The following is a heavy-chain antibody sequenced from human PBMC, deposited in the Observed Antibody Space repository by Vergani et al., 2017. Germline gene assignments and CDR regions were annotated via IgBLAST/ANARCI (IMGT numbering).Heavy chain of an antibody. Sequence: EVQLLQSEGAVVQPGGSLRLSCVASGFTFISYAMSWVRQGHGQGLGWVSSIKNTGDSTHYADSVKGKFTISRDNSKNTLYLQMNGLRDEGTAVYYCGRGSYNYNWGQGTLVTVSS. CDR1: GFTFISYA. D-gene: IGHD1-1*01. CDR2: IKNTGDST. V-gene: IGHV3-23*01. J-gene: IGHJ4*02. CDR3: GRGSYNYN.